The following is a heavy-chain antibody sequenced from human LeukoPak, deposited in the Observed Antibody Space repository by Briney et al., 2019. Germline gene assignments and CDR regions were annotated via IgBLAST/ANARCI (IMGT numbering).Heavy chain of an antibody. CDR2: ISGSGGST. D-gene: IGHD3-22*01. CDR1: GFTFSSYA. J-gene: IGHJ4*02. CDR3: ASQEYYYDSSGYYYLPDPH. Sequence: GGSLRLSCAASGFTFSSYAMSWVRQAPGKGLEWVSAISGSGGSTYYADSVKGRFTISRDNSKNTLYLQMNSLRAEDTAVYYRASQEYYYDSSGYYYLPDPHWGQGTLVTVSS. V-gene: IGHV3-23*01.